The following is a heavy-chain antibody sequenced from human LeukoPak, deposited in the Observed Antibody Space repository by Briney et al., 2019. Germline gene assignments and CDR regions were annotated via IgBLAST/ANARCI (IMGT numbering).Heavy chain of an antibody. CDR2: ISSSGNTI. D-gene: IGHD3-9*01. J-gene: IGHJ3*02. CDR1: GFTFSDYY. CDR3: ARVTVPRYFEWFRGGDAFDI. V-gene: IGHV3-11*01. Sequence: PGGSLRLSCAASGFTFSDYYMTWIRQAPGKGLEWVSYISSSGNTIYYADSVKGRFTISRDNAKNSLYLQMNSLRAEDTAVFYCARVTVPRYFEWFRGGDAFDIWGQGTMVTVSS.